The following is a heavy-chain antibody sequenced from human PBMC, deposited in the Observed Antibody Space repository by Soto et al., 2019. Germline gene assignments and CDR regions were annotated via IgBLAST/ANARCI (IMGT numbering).Heavy chain of an antibody. CDR3: AKPGGSSWLYYFDY. CDR2: ISGSGDST. Sequence: EVQLLESGGGLVQPGGSLRLSCAASGFTFSSYAMGWVRQAPGKGLEWVSGISGSGDSTFYADSVKGRFTISRDNANNTLFLQMSSLRADDTAVYNCAKPGGSSWLYYFDYWGQGMLVTVSS. V-gene: IGHV3-23*01. CDR1: GFTFSSYA. D-gene: IGHD6-13*01. J-gene: IGHJ4*02.